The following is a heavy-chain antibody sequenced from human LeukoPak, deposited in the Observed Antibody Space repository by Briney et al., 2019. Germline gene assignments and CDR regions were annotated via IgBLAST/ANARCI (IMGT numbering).Heavy chain of an antibody. CDR2: ISGGAYT. V-gene: IGHV3-23*01. CDR3: AKRRGSSGYYSWYFDH. J-gene: IGHJ5*02. CDR1: GFTFSSYA. Sequence: GGSLRLSSAASGFTFSSYAMSWVRQAPGKGLEWVSGISGGAYTYYADSVKGRFTISRDNSKNTLYLQLNSLTAEDTAVYYCAKRRGSSGYYSWYFDHWGQGTLVTVSS. D-gene: IGHD3-22*01.